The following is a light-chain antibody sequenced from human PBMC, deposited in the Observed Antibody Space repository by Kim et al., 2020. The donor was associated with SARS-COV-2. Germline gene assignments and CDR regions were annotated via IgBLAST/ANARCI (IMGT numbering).Light chain of an antibody. V-gene: IGKV1-27*01. CDR3: QKYNRAPRT. CDR1: QGISEY. J-gene: IGKJ1*01. Sequence: DIQMTQYPSSLSASVGERITITCRASQGISEYLAWYQQRPGKVPKLLIYGASVLQSGAPSRFSGSGSGTVFTLTISRLQPEDVGTYYCQKYNRAPRTFGQGTKVDIK. CDR2: GAS.